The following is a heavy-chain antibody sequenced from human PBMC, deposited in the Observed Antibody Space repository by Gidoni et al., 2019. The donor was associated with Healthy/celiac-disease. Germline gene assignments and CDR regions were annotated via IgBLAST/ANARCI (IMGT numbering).Heavy chain of an antibody. J-gene: IGHJ4*02. CDR2: INPNSG. V-gene: IGHV1-2*02. D-gene: IGHD4-17*01. Sequence: QVQLVQSGPEVKKPGASVKVSCTAAGYTFTGYYMHWVRQAPGQGLEWMGWINPNSGDTSISTAYMELSRLRSDDTAVYYCARDHDYGGNFRTFDYWGQGTLVTVSS. CDR1: GYTFTGYY. CDR3: ARDHDYGGNFRTFDY.